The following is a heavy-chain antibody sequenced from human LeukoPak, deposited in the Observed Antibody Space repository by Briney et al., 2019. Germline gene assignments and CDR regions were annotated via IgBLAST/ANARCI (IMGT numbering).Heavy chain of an antibody. J-gene: IGHJ4*02. D-gene: IGHD2-8*01. CDR1: GFTFSSYS. CDR3: AKMVSTQEPVDY. Sequence: PGGSLRLSCAASGFTFSSYSMNWVRQAPGKGLEWVSSISSSSSYIYYADSVKGRFTISRDNAKNSLYLQMNSLRAEDTAVYYCAKMVSTQEPVDYWGQGTLVTVSS. CDR2: ISSSSSYI. V-gene: IGHV3-21*04.